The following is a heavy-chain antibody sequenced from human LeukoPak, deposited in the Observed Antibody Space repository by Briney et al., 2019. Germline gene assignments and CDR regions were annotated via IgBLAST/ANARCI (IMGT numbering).Heavy chain of an antibody. CDR3: ARDSHKFDSSGYYPDAFDI. J-gene: IGHJ3*02. V-gene: IGHV3-21*01. Sequence: GRSLRLSCTASGFTFSSYSMNWVRQAPGKGLEWVSSISSGSTYIYYADSVKGRFTVSRDNAKNSLYLQMNSLRAEDTAVYYCARDSHKFDSSGYYPDAFDIWGQGTMVTVSS. D-gene: IGHD3-22*01. CDR2: ISSGSTYI. CDR1: GFTFSSYS.